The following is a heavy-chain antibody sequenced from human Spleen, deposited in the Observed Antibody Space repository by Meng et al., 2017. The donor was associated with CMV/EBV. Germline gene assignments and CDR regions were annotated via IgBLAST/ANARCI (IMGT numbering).Heavy chain of an antibody. CDR1: GDTFTGYY. J-gene: IGHJ4*02. D-gene: IGHD5-24*01. CDR3: ARDRDGYNNLDY. V-gene: IGHV1-2*02. Sequence: KASGDTFTGYYMHWARQAPGQGLEWMGWINPNSGGTNYVQKFQGRVTMTRDTSISTAYMELSGLRSDDTAVYYCARDRDGYNNLDYWGQGTLVTVSS. CDR2: INPNSGGT.